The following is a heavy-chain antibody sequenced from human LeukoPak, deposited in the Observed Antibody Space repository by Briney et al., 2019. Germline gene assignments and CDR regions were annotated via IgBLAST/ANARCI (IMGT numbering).Heavy chain of an antibody. CDR2: MNPNSGNT. J-gene: IGHJ4*02. V-gene: IGHV1-8*03. CDR3: ARGGRDYYDSSGYYYYFDY. Sequence: ASVKVSCKASGYTFTSYDVNWVRQATGQGLEWMGWMNPNSGNTGYAQKFQGRVTISRNTSITTAYMELSGLTSEDTAVYYCARGGRDYYDSSGYYYYFDYWGQGTLVTVSS. D-gene: IGHD3-22*01. CDR1: GYTFTSYD.